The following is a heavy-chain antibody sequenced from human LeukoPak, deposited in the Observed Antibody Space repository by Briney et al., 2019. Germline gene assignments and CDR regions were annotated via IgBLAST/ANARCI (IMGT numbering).Heavy chain of an antibody. Sequence: RPSETLSLTCAVYGGSFSGYYWSWIRQPPGKGLEWIGEINHSGSTNYNSSLKSRVTISVDTSKNQFSLKLSSVTAADTAVYYCARDPTVIPLDYWGQGTLVTVSS. CDR1: GGSFSGYY. V-gene: IGHV4-34*01. J-gene: IGHJ4*02. D-gene: IGHD4-11*01. CDR3: ARDPTVIPLDY. CDR2: INHSGST.